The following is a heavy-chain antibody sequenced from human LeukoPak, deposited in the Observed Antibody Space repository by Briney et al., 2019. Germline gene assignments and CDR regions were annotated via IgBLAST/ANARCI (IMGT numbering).Heavy chain of an antibody. V-gene: IGHV3-11*04. CDR2: ISSSGNTI. CDR1: GFTFSDYQ. CDR3: ARDRGSWYWFDP. J-gene: IGHJ5*02. Sequence: GGSLRLSCAASGFTFSDYQMSWIRQAPGEGLEWVSYISSSGNTIYYADSVKGRFTISRDNAKNSLYLQMNSLRAEDTAVYYCARDRGSWYWFDPWGQGTLSPSPQ. D-gene: IGHD2-15*01.